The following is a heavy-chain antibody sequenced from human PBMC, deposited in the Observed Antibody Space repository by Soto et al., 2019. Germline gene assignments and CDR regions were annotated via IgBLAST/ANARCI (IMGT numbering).Heavy chain of an antibody. J-gene: IGHJ4*02. Sequence: SETLSLTCTVSGGSISSSSYYWGWIRQPPGKGLEWIGSIYYSGSTYYNPSLKSRVTISVDTSKNQFSLKLSSVTAADTAVYYCARWSRGGYEFFDYWGQGTLVTVSS. CDR3: ARWSRGGYEFFDY. D-gene: IGHD5-12*01. CDR2: IYYSGST. V-gene: IGHV4-39*01. CDR1: GGSISSSSYY.